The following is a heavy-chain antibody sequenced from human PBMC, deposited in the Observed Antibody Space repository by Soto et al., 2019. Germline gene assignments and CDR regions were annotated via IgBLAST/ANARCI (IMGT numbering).Heavy chain of an antibody. V-gene: IGHV3-9*01. CDR2: ISWNSGSI. Sequence: GGSLRLSCAASGFTFDDYAMHWVRQAPGKGLEWVSGISWNSGSIGYADSVKGRFTISRDNAKNSLYLQMNSLRAEDTALYYCAKEGRGGDFYFDYWGQGTLVTVSS. D-gene: IGHD2-21*02. J-gene: IGHJ4*02. CDR3: AKEGRGGDFYFDY. CDR1: GFTFDDYA.